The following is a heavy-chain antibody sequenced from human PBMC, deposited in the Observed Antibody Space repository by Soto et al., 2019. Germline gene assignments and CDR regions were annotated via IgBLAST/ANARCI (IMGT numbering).Heavy chain of an antibody. CDR1: GYTFTTFH. V-gene: IGHV1-2*06. CDR3: ATVRHGDFSFEY. J-gene: IGHJ4*02. D-gene: IGHD4-17*01. CDR2: INPDTGDS. Sequence: ASVKVSCKASGYTFTTFHLHWARLAPGQGVEWMGRINPDTGDSEYGQMFQGRVTLTRDTSMTTAYIELTSLTSDDPAIYFCATVRHGDFSFEYWGQGTPVTVSS.